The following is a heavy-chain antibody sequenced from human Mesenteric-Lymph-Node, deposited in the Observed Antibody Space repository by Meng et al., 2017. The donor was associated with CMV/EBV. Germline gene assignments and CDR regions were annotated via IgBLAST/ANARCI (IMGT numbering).Heavy chain of an antibody. Sequence: GESLKISCAASGFTVGSHYMHWVRQAPGKGLEWVSSISTTGTYIRYADSVKGRFTISRDNSKNTLYLQMNSLRAEDTAMYYCARGYGYDSSYWGQGTLVTVSS. CDR1: GFTVGSHY. CDR2: ISTTGTYI. V-gene: IGHV3-21*01. CDR3: ARGYGYDSSY. D-gene: IGHD5-12*01. J-gene: IGHJ4*02.